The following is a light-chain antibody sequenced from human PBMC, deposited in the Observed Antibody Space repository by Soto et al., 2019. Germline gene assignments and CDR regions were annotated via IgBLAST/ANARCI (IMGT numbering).Light chain of an antibody. CDR1: SSNIGSNT. CDR3: AAWDDSLNGPYV. V-gene: IGLV1-44*01. Sequence: QSVLTQPPSASGTPAQRVTISCSGSSSNIGSNTVNWYQQLPGTAPKLLIYSNNQRPSGVPDRFSGSKSGNSASLAISGLQSEDEADYYCAAWDDSLNGPYVFGTGTKVTVL. CDR2: SNN. J-gene: IGLJ1*01.